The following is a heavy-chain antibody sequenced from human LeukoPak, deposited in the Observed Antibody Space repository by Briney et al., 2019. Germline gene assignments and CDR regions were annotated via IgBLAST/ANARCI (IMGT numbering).Heavy chain of an antibody. CDR3: ARDLGGGTYCGGDCLPDAFDI. Sequence: PGGSLRLSCAASGFTFSSYSMNWVRQAPGKGLEWVSYISSSSSTIYYADSVKGRFTISRDNAKNSLYLQMNSLRAEDTAVYYCARDLGGGTYCGGDCLPDAFDIWGQGTMVTVSS. CDR1: GFTFSSYS. D-gene: IGHD2-21*02. J-gene: IGHJ3*02. CDR2: ISSSSSTI. V-gene: IGHV3-48*01.